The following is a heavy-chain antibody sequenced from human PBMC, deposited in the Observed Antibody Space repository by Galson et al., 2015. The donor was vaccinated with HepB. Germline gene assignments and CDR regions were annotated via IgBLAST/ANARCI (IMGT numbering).Heavy chain of an antibody. CDR1: GFTFSSYW. V-gene: IGHV3-74*01. Sequence: SLRLSCAASGFTFSSYWMHWVRQAPGKGLVWVSRINSDGSSTSYADSVKGRFTISRDNAKNTLYLQMNSLRAEDTAVYYCARADAGYYDFWSGYYTGSHYYYMDVWGKGTTVTVSS. J-gene: IGHJ6*03. D-gene: IGHD3-3*01. CDR2: INSDGSST. CDR3: ARADAGYYDFWSGYYTGSHYYYMDV.